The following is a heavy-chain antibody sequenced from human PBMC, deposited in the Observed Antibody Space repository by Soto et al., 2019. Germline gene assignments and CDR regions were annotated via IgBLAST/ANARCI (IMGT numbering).Heavy chain of an antibody. V-gene: IGHV1-2*04. CDR1: GYTFTGYY. CDR2: INPNSGGT. Sequence: QVQLVQSGAEVKKPGASVKVSCKASGYTFTGYYMHWVRQAPGQGLEWMGWINPNSGGTNYAQKFQGWVTMTRDTSISTAYMELSRLRSDDTAVYYCARELSDSSGWGDAFDIWGQGTMVTVSS. D-gene: IGHD6-19*01. CDR3: ARELSDSSGWGDAFDI. J-gene: IGHJ3*02.